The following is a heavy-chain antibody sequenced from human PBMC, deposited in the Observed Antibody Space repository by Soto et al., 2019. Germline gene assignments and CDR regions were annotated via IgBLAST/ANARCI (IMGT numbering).Heavy chain of an antibody. D-gene: IGHD3-22*01. CDR3: TTGLSNGYYNFDY. V-gene: IGHV3-15*01. CDR2: IKGETDGGTT. CDR1: GFTFSNAW. J-gene: IGHJ4*02. Sequence: GGSLRLSCAASGFTFSNAWMSWVRQAPGKGLEWIGRIKGETDGGTTDYAAPVKGRFTISRDHSKDTLYLHMNSLKTEDTAVYYCTTGLSNGYYNFDYWGQGT.